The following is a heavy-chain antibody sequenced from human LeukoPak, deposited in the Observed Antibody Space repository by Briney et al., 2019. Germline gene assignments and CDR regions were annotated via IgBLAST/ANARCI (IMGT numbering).Heavy chain of an antibody. CDR1: GYTFTGPY. CDR3: ARGGSGFYYGSGSSDY. D-gene: IGHD3-10*01. Sequence: ASVKVSCKASGYTFTGPYIHWMRQAPGQGLEWMGWINPNSGATKYAQKFQGRVTMTRDTSISTAYMELSRLRSDDTAVYYCARGGSGFYYGSGSSDYWGQGTLVTVSS. J-gene: IGHJ4*02. CDR2: INPNSGAT. V-gene: IGHV1-2*02.